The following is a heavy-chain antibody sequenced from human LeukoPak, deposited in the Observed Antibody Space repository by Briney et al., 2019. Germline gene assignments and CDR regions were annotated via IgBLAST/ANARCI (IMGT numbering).Heavy chain of an antibody. J-gene: IGHJ2*01. V-gene: IGHV4-59*01. Sequence: SETLSLTCNVSGGSIEYYWNWLRQPPGKGLQWLGYIHYNGVTDYNPSLGSRVRMSVDTSNNQFSLRLTSVTAADTAVYYCTRDRRHRGGYLDLWGRGTQVTVSS. D-gene: IGHD3-16*01. CDR2: IHYNGVT. CDR3: TRDRRHRGGYLDL. CDR1: GGSIEYY.